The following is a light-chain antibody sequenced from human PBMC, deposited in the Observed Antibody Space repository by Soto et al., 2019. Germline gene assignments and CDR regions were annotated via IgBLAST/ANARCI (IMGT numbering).Light chain of an antibody. CDR2: GAS. CDR3: QKSGSAPGWT. J-gene: IGKJ1*01. V-gene: IGKV3-20*01. CDR1: QSVSNNH. Sequence: EIVLTQSPGTLSLSPGERATLSCRASQSVSNNHLAWYQQKPGQAPRLLIYGASSRATGVPDRFSGSGSGADFPLTISRLEGEDIAVYYCQKSGSAPGWTFGQGTKVEIK.